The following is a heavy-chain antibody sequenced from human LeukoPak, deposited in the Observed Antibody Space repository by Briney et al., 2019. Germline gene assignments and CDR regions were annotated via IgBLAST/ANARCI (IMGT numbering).Heavy chain of an antibody. CDR1: GGSISSGDYY. V-gene: IGHV4-39*01. Sequence: SETLSLTCTVTGGSISSGDYYWSSLRQPPGKGLEWIASIYSGGMTFYSPSLKSRLTISADTSRNHFSLRLSSVTAADTALYFCARHFDHPTAYFDSWGQGSLVTVSS. D-gene: IGHD1-14*01. J-gene: IGHJ4*02. CDR2: IYSGGMT. CDR3: ARHFDHPTAYFDS.